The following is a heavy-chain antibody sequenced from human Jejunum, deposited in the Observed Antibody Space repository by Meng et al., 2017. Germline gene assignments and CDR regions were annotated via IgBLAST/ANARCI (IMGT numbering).Heavy chain of an antibody. CDR3: GRDVAVAEDTSYSYYYGMDV. Sequence: GSLRLSCTVSGGSIAGSSYYLGWIRQPPGKGLEWIGSVSYGGSAYYNPSLRGRVTMSLDMSENHFSLKVNSVTAADTAVYYCGRDVAVAEDTSYSYYYGMDVWGQGTTVTVSS. CDR1: GGSIAGSSYY. V-gene: IGHV4-39*02. J-gene: IGHJ6*01. CDR2: VSYGGSA. D-gene: IGHD1-14*01.